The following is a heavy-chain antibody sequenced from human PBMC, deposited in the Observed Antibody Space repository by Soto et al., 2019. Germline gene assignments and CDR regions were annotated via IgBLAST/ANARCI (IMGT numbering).Heavy chain of an antibody. CDR2: IWYDGSNK. CDR3: ARVTDLYRRWP. CDR1: GFTFSSYG. Sequence: GRSLRLSCAASGFTFSSYGMHWVRQAPGKGLEWVAVIWYDGSNKYYADSVKGRFTISRDNSKNTLYLQMNSLRAEDTAVYYCARVTDLYRRWPWGQGTLVTVSS. V-gene: IGHV3-33*01. J-gene: IGHJ5*02. D-gene: IGHD2-15*01.